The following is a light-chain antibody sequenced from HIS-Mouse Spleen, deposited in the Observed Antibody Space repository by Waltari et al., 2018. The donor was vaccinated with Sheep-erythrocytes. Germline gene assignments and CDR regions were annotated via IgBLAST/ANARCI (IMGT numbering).Light chain of an antibody. Sequence: QSVLPQPLSASRTPGQSLTYSCSGLSPNIRSNTVNWYQQLPGTAPKLLIYSNNQRPSGVPDRFSGSKSGTSASLAISGLQSEDEADYYCAAWDDSLNGVVFGGGTKLTVL. J-gene: IGLJ2*01. CDR1: SPNIRSNT. CDR2: SNN. V-gene: IGLV1-44*01. CDR3: AAWDDSLNGVV.